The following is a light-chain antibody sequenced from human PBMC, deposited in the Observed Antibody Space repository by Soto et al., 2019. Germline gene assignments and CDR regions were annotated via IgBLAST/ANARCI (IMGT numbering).Light chain of an antibody. J-gene: IGKJ3*01. CDR1: QSIGNW. CDR3: QQYNSYV. Sequence: DVQMTQTPSSLSASVGDRVILTCRASQSIGNWLAWYQQKPGKAPKLLIYKASSLESGVPTRLSGSGSGTDFTLTISSLQPEDFATYYCQQYNSYVFGPGTKVDIK. CDR2: KAS. V-gene: IGKV1-5*03.